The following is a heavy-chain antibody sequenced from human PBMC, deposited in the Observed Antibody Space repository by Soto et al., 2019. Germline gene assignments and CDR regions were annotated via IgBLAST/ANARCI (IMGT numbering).Heavy chain of an antibody. Sequence: PSETLSLTCTVSGFSLTGNSYWGWVRQPPGKGPEWIASMYHGGTTFYNPSLKSRVSVPMDTSKNQFSLRLRSVTATDTAVYFCARVHVMVVAGSTFDYWGHGIMVTV. V-gene: IGHV4-38-2*02. D-gene: IGHD2-21*02. CDR3: ARVHVMVVAGSTFDY. CDR2: MYHGGTT. CDR1: GFSLTGNSY. J-gene: IGHJ4*01.